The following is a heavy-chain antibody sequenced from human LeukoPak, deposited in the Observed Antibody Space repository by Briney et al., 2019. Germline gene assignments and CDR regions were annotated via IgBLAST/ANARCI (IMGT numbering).Heavy chain of an antibody. Sequence: GGSLRLSCAASGFTFSSYWMSWVRQAPGKGLGCVANIMEDESQIHYVDSVKGRFTISRDNAKNSLYLQMNSLRVEDTAVYYCARRRYGEAYDVWGQGTMVTVSS. CDR2: IMEDESQI. D-gene: IGHD3-9*01. CDR1: GFTFSSYW. J-gene: IGHJ3*01. V-gene: IGHV3-7*01. CDR3: ARRRYGEAYDV.